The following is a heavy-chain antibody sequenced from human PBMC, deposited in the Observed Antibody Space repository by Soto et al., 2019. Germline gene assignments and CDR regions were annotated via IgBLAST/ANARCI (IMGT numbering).Heavy chain of an antibody. J-gene: IGHJ6*02. V-gene: IGHV3-21*01. CDR3: ARDWGPHNRVTADYGYNYYGMDV. Sequence: EVQLVESGGGLVKPGGSLRLSCAASGFTFSSYSMNWVRQAPGKGLEWVSSISSSSSYIYYADSVKGRFTIARDNAKNSLYLQINSTRAEATAVYYCARDWGPHNRVTADYGYNYYGMDVWGQGTTVTVSS. CDR2: ISSSSSYI. D-gene: IGHD2-21*02. CDR1: GFTFSSYS.